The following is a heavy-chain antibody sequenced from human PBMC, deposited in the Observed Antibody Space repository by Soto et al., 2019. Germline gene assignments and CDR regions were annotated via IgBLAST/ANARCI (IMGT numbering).Heavy chain of an antibody. J-gene: IGHJ4*02. D-gene: IGHD6-6*01. V-gene: IGHV3-23*01. CDR3: ERGQLVFYY. CDR1: GFTFSNYA. CDR2: ISGSGSST. Sequence: EVQLLESGGDLVQPGGSLRLSCAASGFTFSNYAMSWVRQAPGKGLEWVSTISGSGSSTYYEESVKGRFTISRDNSKNTLYLEMNSLRAEDMAVYYCERGQLVFYYWGQGTLVTVSS.